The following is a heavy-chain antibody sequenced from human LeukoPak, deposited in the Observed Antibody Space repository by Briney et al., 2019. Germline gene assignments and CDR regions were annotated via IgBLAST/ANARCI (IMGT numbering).Heavy chain of an antibody. CDR1: GGSFSGYY. Sequence: SETLSLTCAVYGGSFSGYYWSLIRQPPGKGLEWIGEINHSGSTNYNPSLKSRVTISVDTSKNQFSLKLSSVTAADTAVYYCARDFAVAGLTHDYWGQGTLVTISS. J-gene: IGHJ4*02. CDR3: ARDFAVAGLTHDY. D-gene: IGHD6-19*01. V-gene: IGHV4-34*01. CDR2: INHSGST.